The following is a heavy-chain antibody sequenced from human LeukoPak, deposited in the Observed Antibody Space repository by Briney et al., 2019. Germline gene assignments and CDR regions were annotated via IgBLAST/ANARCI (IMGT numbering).Heavy chain of an antibody. D-gene: IGHD3-10*01. Sequence: GGSLRLSCAASGFTFSNYWMHWVRQTPGKGLVWVSRINSDGSTSYADSVKGRFTISTNSAKNTLYLQMNTLRAEDTAVYYCARSIYYGSGSYAFDIWGQGTMVTVSS. J-gene: IGHJ3*02. CDR1: GFTFSNYW. CDR3: ARSIYYGSGSYAFDI. V-gene: IGHV3-74*01. CDR2: INSDGST.